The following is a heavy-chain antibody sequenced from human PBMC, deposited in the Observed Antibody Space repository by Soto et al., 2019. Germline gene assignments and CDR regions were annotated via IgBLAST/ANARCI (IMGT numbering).Heavy chain of an antibody. CDR3: ARGATYLPGMDV. CDR1: GGTFSSYT. CDR2: IIPILGIA. V-gene: IGHV1-69*02. D-gene: IGHD5-12*01. J-gene: IGHJ6*02. Sequence: GASVKVSCKASGGTFSSYTISWVRQAPGQGLEWMGRIIPILGIANYAQKFQGRVTITADKSTSTAYMELSSLRSEDTAVYYCARGATYLPGMDVWGQGTTVTVSS.